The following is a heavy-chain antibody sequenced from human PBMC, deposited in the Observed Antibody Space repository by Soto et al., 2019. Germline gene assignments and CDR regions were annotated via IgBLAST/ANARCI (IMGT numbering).Heavy chain of an antibody. CDR3: TTDPVTMIVVVPSSG. CDR1: GFTFRNAW. Sequence: GGSLRLSSAASGFTFRNAWMNWVRQAPGKGLEWVGRIKSKTDGGTTDYAAPVKGRFTISRDDSKNTLYLQMNSLKTEDTAVYYCTTDPVTMIVVVPSSGWGQGTLVTVSS. J-gene: IGHJ4*02. V-gene: IGHV3-15*07. CDR2: IKSKTDGGTT. D-gene: IGHD3-22*01.